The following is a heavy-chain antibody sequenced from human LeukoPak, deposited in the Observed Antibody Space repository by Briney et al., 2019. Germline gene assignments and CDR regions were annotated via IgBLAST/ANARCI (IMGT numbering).Heavy chain of an antibody. CDR3: AKCRGGGGEYWHFDL. Sequence: GGSLRLSCAASGFPFSSFAMVWVRQAPGKGLEWVSALSGPATRAIYADSVRGRFPISRDNFKNTLYLQMNSLRAEDSAVYYCAKCRGGGGEYWHFDLWGRGILVSVSS. J-gene: IGHJ2*01. D-gene: IGHD2-15*01. CDR2: LSGPATRA. CDR1: GFPFSSFA. V-gene: IGHV3-23*01.